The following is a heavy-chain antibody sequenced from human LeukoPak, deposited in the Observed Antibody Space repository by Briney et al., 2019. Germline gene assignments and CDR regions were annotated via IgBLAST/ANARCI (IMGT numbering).Heavy chain of an antibody. J-gene: IGHJ4*02. V-gene: IGHV3-7*01. CDR1: GVTFSSYW. D-gene: IGHD1-1*01. CDR2: IKQDGSEK. CDR3: ARDLLEPYFDY. Sequence: PGGSLRLSCAASGVTFSSYWMSWVRQAPGKGLEWVANIKQDGSEKYYVDSVKGRFTISRDNAKNSLYLQTNSLRAEDTAVYYCARDLLEPYFDYWGQGTPVTVSS.